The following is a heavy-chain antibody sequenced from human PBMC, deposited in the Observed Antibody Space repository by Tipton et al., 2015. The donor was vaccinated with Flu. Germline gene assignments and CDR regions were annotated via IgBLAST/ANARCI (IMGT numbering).Heavy chain of an antibody. CDR3: ARQDYGDYDGHHENDAFDI. D-gene: IGHD4-17*01. V-gene: IGHV5-51*01. CDR2: IYPGDSDT. CDR1: GYSFTSYW. Sequence: EVQLVQSGAEVKRPGESLKISCKGSGYSFTSYWIGWVRQMPGKGLEWMGIIYPGDSDTRYSPSFQGQVTISADKSISTAYLQWSSLKASDTAMYYCARQDYGDYDGHHENDAFDIWGQGTMVPVSS. J-gene: IGHJ3*02.